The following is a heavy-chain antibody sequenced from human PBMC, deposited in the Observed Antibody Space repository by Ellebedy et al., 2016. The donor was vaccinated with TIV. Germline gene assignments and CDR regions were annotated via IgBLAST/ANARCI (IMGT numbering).Heavy chain of an antibody. CDR1: GYTFSSYG. D-gene: IGHD2-2*03. CDR3: ARDGYFDY. J-gene: IGHJ4*02. Sequence: AASVKVSCNASGYTFSSYGIGWVRQSPGQGLEWMGWISAHNGNTNYAQKLQGRVTLTTDTSTGKAYMELRSLGSDDTAVYYCARDGYFDYWGQGTLVTVSS. V-gene: IGHV1-18*01. CDR2: ISAHNGNT.